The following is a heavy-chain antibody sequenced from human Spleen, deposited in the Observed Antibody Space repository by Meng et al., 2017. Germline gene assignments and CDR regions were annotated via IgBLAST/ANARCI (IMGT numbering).Heavy chain of an antibody. J-gene: IGHJ4*02. CDR1: GFTFSNAY. D-gene: IGHD5-12*01. CDR3: SGHIDY. Sequence: VQLVEAGGGLVKPGGSLRLSCEGSGFTFSNAYMTGVRQVPGKRLEWVGRIKSKPDGETIDYAAPVKGRFTISRDDSKNTVYLQMNSLKTEDTAVYYCSGHIDYWGQGTLVTVSS. V-gene: IGHV3-15*01. CDR2: IKSKPDGETI.